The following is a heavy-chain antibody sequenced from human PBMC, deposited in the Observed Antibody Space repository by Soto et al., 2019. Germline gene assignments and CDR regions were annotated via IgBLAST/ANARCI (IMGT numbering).Heavy chain of an antibody. D-gene: IGHD3-16*01. Sequence: GSLRLSCIVSGFTFSDAWMSWVRQAPGKGLEWVGRIKRKADGGTADYAAPVKGRFTISRDDSKNTLYLQMNSLKTEDTALYYCTTDPSASNWGQGTLVTVSS. J-gene: IGHJ4*02. CDR2: IKRKADGGTA. CDR1: GFTFSDAW. V-gene: IGHV3-15*01. CDR3: TTDPSASN.